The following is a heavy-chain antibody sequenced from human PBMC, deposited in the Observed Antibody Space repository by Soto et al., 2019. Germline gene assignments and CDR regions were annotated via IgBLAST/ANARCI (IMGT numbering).Heavy chain of an antibody. CDR3: ATKTVPGTIVDY. J-gene: IGHJ4*02. V-gene: IGHV6-1*01. CDR1: GDSVSSNTAA. Sequence: PSQTLSLTCAISGDSVSSNTAAWNWIRQSPSRGLEWLGRTYFRSKWYNDYAISVKSRITINPDTSKNQFSLLLNSVTPEDTAVYYCATKTVPGTIVDYWGQGTLVTVSS. CDR2: TYFRSKWYN. D-gene: IGHD6-19*01.